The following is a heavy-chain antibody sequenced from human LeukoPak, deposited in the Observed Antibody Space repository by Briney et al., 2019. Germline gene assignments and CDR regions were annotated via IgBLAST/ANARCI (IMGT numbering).Heavy chain of an antibody. V-gene: IGHV3-66*01. CDR1: GFTVSSNY. Sequence: GGSPRLSCAASGFTVSSNYMSWIRQAPGKGLEWVSVIYSGGSTYYADSVKGRFTISRDNSKNTLYLQMNSLRAEDTAVYYCARGLWFGELFCWGQGTLVTVSS. CDR3: ARGLWFGELFC. CDR2: IYSGGST. J-gene: IGHJ4*02. D-gene: IGHD3-10*01.